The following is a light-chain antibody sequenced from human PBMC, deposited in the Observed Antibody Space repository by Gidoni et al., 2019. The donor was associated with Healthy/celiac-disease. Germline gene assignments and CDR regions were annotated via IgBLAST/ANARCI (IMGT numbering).Light chain of an antibody. CDR2: GKN. V-gene: IGLV3-19*01. Sequence: SSELTQDPAVSVALGQTVRITCNGDSLRSYYASWYQQKPGQAPVLVIYGKNNRPSGIPDRFSGSSSGNTASLTITGAQAEDEADYYCNSRDSSGNHLVFGGGTKLTVL. CDR1: SLRSYY. J-gene: IGLJ2*01. CDR3: NSRDSSGNHLV.